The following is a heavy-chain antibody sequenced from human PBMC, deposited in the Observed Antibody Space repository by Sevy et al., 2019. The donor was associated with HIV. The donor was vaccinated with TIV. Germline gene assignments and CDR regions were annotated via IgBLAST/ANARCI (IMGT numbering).Heavy chain of an antibody. CDR3: AIDISWGSNSYDSSGYYDY. D-gene: IGHD3-22*01. Sequence: QLGGSLRLSCAASGFTFDDYAMHWVRQAPGKGLEWVSGISWNSGSIGYTDSVKGRLTISRDNANNSLYLQMNSLRAADTALYYCAIDISWGSNSYDSSGYYDYSGQGTLVTVSS. CDR2: ISWNSGSI. J-gene: IGHJ4*02. V-gene: IGHV3-9*01. CDR1: GFTFDDYA.